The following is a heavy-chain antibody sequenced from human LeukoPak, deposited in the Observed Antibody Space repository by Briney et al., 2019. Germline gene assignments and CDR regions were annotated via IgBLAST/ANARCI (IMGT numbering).Heavy chain of an antibody. CDR2: ISAYNGNT. J-gene: IGHJ4*02. V-gene: IGHV1-18*01. Sequence: VASVKVSCKASGYTFTSYGISWVRQAPGQGLEWMGWISAYNGNTNYAQKLQGRVTMTTDTSTSTAYMELRSLRSDDTAVYYCARDRLCYDFWSGYYTDPFDYWGQGTLVTVSS. D-gene: IGHD3-3*01. CDR3: ARDRLCYDFWSGYYTDPFDY. CDR1: GYTFTSYG.